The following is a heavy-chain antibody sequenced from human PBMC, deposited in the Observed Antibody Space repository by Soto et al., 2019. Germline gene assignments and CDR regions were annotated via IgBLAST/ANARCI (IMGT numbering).Heavy chain of an antibody. Sequence: EVQLVESGGGLVQPGGSLRLSCAASGFTFSSYWMSWVRQAPGKGLEWVANIKQDGSEKYYVDSVKGRFTISRDNAKNSLYLQMNSLRAEDTAVYYCATIVVVPAAQFDYWGQGTLVTLSS. CDR1: GFTFSSYW. V-gene: IGHV3-7*01. CDR2: IKQDGSEK. J-gene: IGHJ4*02. D-gene: IGHD2-2*01. CDR3: ATIVVVPAAQFDY.